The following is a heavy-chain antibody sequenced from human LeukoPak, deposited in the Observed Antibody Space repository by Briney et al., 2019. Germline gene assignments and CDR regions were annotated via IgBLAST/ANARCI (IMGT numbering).Heavy chain of an antibody. J-gene: IGHJ3*02. CDR3: ATIVGGEDAFDI. V-gene: IGHV1-2*02. CDR2: INPNSGGT. D-gene: IGHD2-21*01. CDR1: GYTFTGYY. Sequence: ASVKVSCKASGYTFTGYYMHWVRQAPGQGLEWMGWINPNSGGTNYAQKFQGRVTMTRDTSISTAYMELSRLRSDDTAVDYCATIVGGEDAFDIWGQGTMVTVSS.